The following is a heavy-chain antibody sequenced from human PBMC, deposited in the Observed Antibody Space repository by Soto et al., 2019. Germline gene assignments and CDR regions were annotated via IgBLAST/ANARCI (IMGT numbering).Heavy chain of an antibody. J-gene: IGHJ4*02. CDR2: IGFHHTQT. CDR1: GYAFVEYG. CDR3: VIHDNTISLDH. D-gene: IGHD3-22*01. Sequence: QIQMVQSGAEIKELGASVKVSCKTSGYAFVEYGIDWVRQAPGQGLQWMGWIGFHHTQTRYTPQFQDRLTIKSDASTRTIYMELRSLRSDDTATYYCVIHDNTISLDHWGPGTRITVSS. V-gene: IGHV1-18*04.